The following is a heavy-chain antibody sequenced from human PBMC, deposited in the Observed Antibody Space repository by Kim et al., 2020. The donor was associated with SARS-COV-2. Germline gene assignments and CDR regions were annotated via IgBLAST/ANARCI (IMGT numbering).Heavy chain of an antibody. Sequence: SETLSLTCTVSGGSISSSSYYWGWIRQPPGKGLEWIGSIYYSGSTYYNPSLKSRVTISVDTSKNQFSLKLSSVTAADTAVYYCARHSSYYYDSSGYLYWGQGTLVTVSS. CDR1: GGSISSSSYY. J-gene: IGHJ4*02. V-gene: IGHV4-39*01. CDR2: IYYSGST. D-gene: IGHD3-22*01. CDR3: ARHSSYYYDSSGYLY.